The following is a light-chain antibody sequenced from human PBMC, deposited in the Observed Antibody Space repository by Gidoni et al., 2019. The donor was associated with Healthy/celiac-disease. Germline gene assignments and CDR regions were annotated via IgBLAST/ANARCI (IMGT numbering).Light chain of an antibody. J-gene: IGKJ1*01. CDR1: QSVSSY. Sequence: DTVLTQSPATLSLSPGERATLSCRASQSVSSYLAWYQQKPRQAPRLLIYDASNRAAGIPARFSGSGSGTDFTLTISSLEPEDFAVYYCQQRSNWPPWTFGQGTKVEIK. V-gene: IGKV3-11*01. CDR2: DAS. CDR3: QQRSNWPPWT.